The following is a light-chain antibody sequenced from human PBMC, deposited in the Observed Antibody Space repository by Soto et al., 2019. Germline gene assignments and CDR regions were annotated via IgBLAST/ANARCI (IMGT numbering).Light chain of an antibody. CDR3: QSADSSGTYV. J-gene: IGLJ1*01. V-gene: IGLV3-25*03. CDR1: ALPKQY. Sequence: SYELTQPPSVSVSPGQTARMTCSGDALPKQYAYWYQQKPGQAPVLVIYKDSERPSGIPERFSGSSSGTTVTLTISGVQAEDEADYYCQSADSSGTYVFGTGTKLT. CDR2: KDS.